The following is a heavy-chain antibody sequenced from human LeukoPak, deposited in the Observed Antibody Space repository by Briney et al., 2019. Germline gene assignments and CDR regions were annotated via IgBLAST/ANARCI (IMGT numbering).Heavy chain of an antibody. Sequence: SETLSLTCTVSGGSISSSSYYWGWIRQPPGKGLEWIGSIYYSGSTYYNPSLKSRVTISVDTSKNQFSLKLSSVTAADTAVYYCASVRYPAYCSGGSCYSDYYYGMDVWGQGTTVTVSS. V-gene: IGHV4-39*07. CDR3: ASVRYPAYCSGGSCYSDYYYGMDV. J-gene: IGHJ6*02. CDR2: IYYSGST. CDR1: GGSISSSSYY. D-gene: IGHD2-15*01.